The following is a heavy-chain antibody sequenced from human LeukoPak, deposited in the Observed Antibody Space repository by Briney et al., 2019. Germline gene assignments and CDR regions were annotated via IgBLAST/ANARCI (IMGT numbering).Heavy chain of an antibody. D-gene: IGHD5-12*01. V-gene: IGHV3-7*01. CDR1: GFTFSSYG. J-gene: IGHJ4*02. Sequence: PGGSLRLSCAASGFTFSSYGMSWVPQAPGKGLEWVANIKQDGSEKYYVDSVKGRFTISRDNAKNSLYLQMNSLRAEDTAVYYCASSLVATVSGFVDYWGQGTLVTVSS. CDR2: IKQDGSEK. CDR3: ASSLVATVSGFVDY.